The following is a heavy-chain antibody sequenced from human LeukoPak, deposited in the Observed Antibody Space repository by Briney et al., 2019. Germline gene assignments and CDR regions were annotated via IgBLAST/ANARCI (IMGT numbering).Heavy chain of an antibody. V-gene: IGHV4-61*01. D-gene: IGHD3-3*01. CDR2: IYHSGTT. Sequence: SETLSLTCTVSGGSIRSTSHYWSWIRQPPGKGLEWMGYIYHSGTTNYNPSLRSRVTISVDTSKNQFSLKLCSVTAADTAVFYCATMKAVRVNDFWSGYPDYWGQGPLVTVSS. CDR1: GGSIRSTSHY. CDR3: ATMKAVRVNDFWSGYPDY. J-gene: IGHJ4*02.